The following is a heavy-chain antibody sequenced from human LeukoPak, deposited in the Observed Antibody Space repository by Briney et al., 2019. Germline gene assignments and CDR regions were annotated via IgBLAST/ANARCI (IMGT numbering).Heavy chain of an antibody. D-gene: IGHD6-13*01. J-gene: IGHJ4*02. CDR1: GGSISSHY. V-gene: IGHV4-59*11. Sequence: SETLSLTCTVSGGSISSHYWSWIRQPPGKGLEGMGCMYYSGSTNYNPSLKSRVTIAVDTSKNQFSLKLSSVTAADTAVYYCARKYSGGWYLDVDSYFDYWGQGTLVTVSS. CDR3: ARKYSGGWYLDVDSYFDY. CDR2: MYYSGST.